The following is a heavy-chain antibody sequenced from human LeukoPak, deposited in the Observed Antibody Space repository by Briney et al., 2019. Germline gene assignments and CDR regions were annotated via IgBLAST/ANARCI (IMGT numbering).Heavy chain of an antibody. D-gene: IGHD4-17*01. J-gene: IGHJ4*02. CDR3: VKGATVTTRPNFDY. CDR1: GFTFSSYA. Sequence: GGSLRLSCAASGFTFSSYAMSWVRQAPGKGLEWVSAISGSGGSTYYADSVKGRFTISRDNSKNTLYLRMNSLRAEDTATYYCVKGATVTTRPNFDYWGQGTVVTVSS. V-gene: IGHV3-23*01. CDR2: ISGSGGST.